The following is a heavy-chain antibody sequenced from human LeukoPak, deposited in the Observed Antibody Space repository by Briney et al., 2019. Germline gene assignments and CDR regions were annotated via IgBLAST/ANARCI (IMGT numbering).Heavy chain of an antibody. D-gene: IGHD4-23*01. CDR2: IYYSGST. J-gene: IGHJ5*02. CDR1: GGPISNYY. CDR3: ASGGLRWNWFDP. V-gene: IGHV4-59*01. Sequence: SETLSLTCTVSGGPISNYYWSWIRQPPGKGLEWMGYIYYSGSTNYNPSLKSRVTISVDTSKNQFSLKLSSVTAADTAVYYCASGGLRWNWFDPWGQGTLVTVSS.